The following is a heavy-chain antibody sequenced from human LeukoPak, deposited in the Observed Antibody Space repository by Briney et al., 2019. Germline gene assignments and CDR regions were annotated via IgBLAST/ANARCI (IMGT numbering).Heavy chain of an antibody. Sequence: HGESLKISCKGSGYSFTSYWIGWVRQMPGKGLEWMGIIYPGDSDTRYSPSFQGQVTISADKSISTAYLQWSSLKASDTAMYYCARLGEWEEWLFRPPFFDIWGQGTMVTVSS. D-gene: IGHD3-3*01. J-gene: IGHJ3*02. V-gene: IGHV5-51*01. CDR3: ARLGEWEEWLFRPPFFDI. CDR1: GYSFTSYW. CDR2: IYPGDSDT.